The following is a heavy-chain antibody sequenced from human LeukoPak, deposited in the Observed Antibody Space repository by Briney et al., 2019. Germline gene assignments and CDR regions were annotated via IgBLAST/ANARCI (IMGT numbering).Heavy chain of an antibody. J-gene: IGHJ5*02. V-gene: IGHV3-21*01. CDR3: ASSGTAMVKWFDP. D-gene: IGHD5-18*01. CDR2: ISSSSSYI. CDR1: GFTFSSYS. Sequence: NPGGSLRLSCAASGFTFSSYSMNWVRQAPGKGLEWVSSISSSSSYIYYADSVKGRFTISRDNAKNSLYLQMNSLRAEDTAVYYCASSGTAMVKWFDPWGQGTLVTVSS.